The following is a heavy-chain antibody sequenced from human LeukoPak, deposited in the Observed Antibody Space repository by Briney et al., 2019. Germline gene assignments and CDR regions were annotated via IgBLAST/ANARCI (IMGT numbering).Heavy chain of an antibody. Sequence: ASVKVSCKASGYTFTTYHINWVRQAPGQGLEWMGRINAYIGNTNYEQKLQGRVIMTTDTSTSTAYMELRSLRSDDTAVYYCARGEPGSWVVAFDIWGQGTMVTVSS. J-gene: IGHJ3*02. V-gene: IGHV1-18*01. D-gene: IGHD1-14*01. CDR1: GYTFTTYH. CDR2: INAYIGNT. CDR3: ARGEPGSWVVAFDI.